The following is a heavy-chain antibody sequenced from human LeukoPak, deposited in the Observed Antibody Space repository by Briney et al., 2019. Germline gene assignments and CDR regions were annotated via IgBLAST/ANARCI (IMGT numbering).Heavy chain of an antibody. CDR3: AKDVQRFSSSWYYFDS. D-gene: IGHD6-13*01. Sequence: GSLRLSRAASGFTFSSYAMSWVRQAPAKGLEWLSGIGVSGATTYYADSVKGRFTISRDNSKNTLYLQMNSLRGEDTAVYYCAKDVQRFSSSWYYFDSWGQGTLVTVSS. J-gene: IGHJ4*02. CDR1: GFTFSSYA. V-gene: IGHV3-23*01. CDR2: IGVSGATT.